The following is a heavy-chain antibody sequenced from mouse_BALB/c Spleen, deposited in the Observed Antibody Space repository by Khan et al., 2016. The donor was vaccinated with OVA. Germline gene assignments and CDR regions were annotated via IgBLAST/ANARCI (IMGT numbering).Heavy chain of an antibody. J-gene: IGHJ4*01. CDR3: ARWYDGYSSLYAMDY. D-gene: IGHD2-3*01. CDR1: GFSLTNYG. CDR2: IWSDGST. Sequence: VQLVESGPGLVAPSQSLSITCTVSGFSLTNYGVHWVRQHPGKGLEWLVVIWSDGSTNYNSVRKSRLSISKDNSKSQVFLKMNSLQTDDTTMYYCARWYDGYSSLYAMDYWGQGTSVTVSS. V-gene: IGHV2-6*02.